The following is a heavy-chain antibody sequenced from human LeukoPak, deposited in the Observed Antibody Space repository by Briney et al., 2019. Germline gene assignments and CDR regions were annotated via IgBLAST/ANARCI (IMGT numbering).Heavy chain of an antibody. Sequence: PGGSLRLSCAASGFNFDEYGMIWVRQGLGKGLEWVSGINWNGDSTGYADSVKGRFTISRDNAKNSLYLQMNSLRAEDTAVYFCASYRYSSSCYIYWGQGTLVTVSS. CDR2: INWNGDST. J-gene: IGHJ4*02. CDR1: GFNFDEYG. D-gene: IGHD6-13*01. V-gene: IGHV3-20*04. CDR3: ASYRYSSSCYIY.